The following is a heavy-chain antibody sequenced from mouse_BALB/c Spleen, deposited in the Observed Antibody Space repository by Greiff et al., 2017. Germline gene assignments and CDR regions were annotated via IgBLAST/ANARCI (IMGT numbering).Heavy chain of an antibody. J-gene: IGHJ3*01. CDR2: IYPGDGDT. V-gene: IGHV1-82*01. CDR1: GYAFSSSW. D-gene: IGHD2-14*01. CDR3: ASLDRYDFAY. Sequence: QVQLKESGPELVKPGASVTISCKASGYAFSSSWMNWVKQRPGQGLEWIGRIYPGDGDTNYNGKFKGKATLTADKSSSTAYMQLSSLTSVDSAVYFCASLDRYDFAYWGQGTLVTVSA.